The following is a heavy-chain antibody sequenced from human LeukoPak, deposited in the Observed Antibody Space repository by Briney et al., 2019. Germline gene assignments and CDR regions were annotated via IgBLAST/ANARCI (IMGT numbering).Heavy chain of an antibody. CDR3: ATVYYIVGATRTVEYYFDY. Sequence: GASVKVSCKVSGYTLTELSMHWVRQAPGTGLEWMGGFDPEDGETIYAQKFQGRVTMTEDTSTDTAYMELSSLRSEDTAVYYCATVYYIVGATRTVEYYFDYWGQGTLVTVSS. V-gene: IGHV1-24*01. J-gene: IGHJ4*02. D-gene: IGHD1-26*01. CDR2: FDPEDGET. CDR1: GYTLTELS.